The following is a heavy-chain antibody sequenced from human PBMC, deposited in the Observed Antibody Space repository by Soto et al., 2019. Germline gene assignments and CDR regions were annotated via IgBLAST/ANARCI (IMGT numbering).Heavy chain of an antibody. V-gene: IGHV3-23*01. D-gene: IGHD5-18*01. Sequence: EVQLLESGGGLVQPGGSLRLSCAASGFTFNSYAMTWVRQAPGKGLEWVSAISGSGGSTYYADSVKGRFTISRDNSKNTLYLQMNSPRAEDTAVYYCAKDHVDTALYYFDYWGQGTLVTVSS. J-gene: IGHJ4*02. CDR1: GFTFNSYA. CDR3: AKDHVDTALYYFDY. CDR2: ISGSGGST.